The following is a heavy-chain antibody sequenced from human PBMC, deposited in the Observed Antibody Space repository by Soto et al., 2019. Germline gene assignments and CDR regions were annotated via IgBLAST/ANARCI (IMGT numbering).Heavy chain of an antibody. V-gene: IGHV4-31*03. CDR2: IYYSGST. D-gene: IGHD5-12*01. CDR1: GGSISSGNYY. CDR3: ARDQYSGYQFDS. J-gene: IGHJ4*02. Sequence: QVHLQESGPGLVSPSQTLSLTCTVSGGSISSGNYYWSWIRQHPGRGLEWIGYIYYSGSTYYNPSLRSRVTISIDTSKNQFSLKLNSVTATDTAVYYCARDQYSGYQFDSWDQGTLVTVSS.